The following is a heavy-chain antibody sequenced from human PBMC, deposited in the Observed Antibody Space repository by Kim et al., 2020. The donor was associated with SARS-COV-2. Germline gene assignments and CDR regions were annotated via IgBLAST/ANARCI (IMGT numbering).Heavy chain of an antibody. CDR1: GYTFTSYD. V-gene: IGHV1-8*01. CDR3: ARETRRTTIFGVLTAPNYYYYMDV. J-gene: IGHJ6*03. CDR2: MNPNSGNT. D-gene: IGHD3-3*01. Sequence: ASVKVSCKASGYTFTSYDINWVRQATGQGLEWMGWMNPNSGNTGYAQKFQGRVTMTRNTSISTAYMELSSLRSEDTALYYCARETRRTTIFGVLTAPNYYYYMDVGGKGTTVTASS.